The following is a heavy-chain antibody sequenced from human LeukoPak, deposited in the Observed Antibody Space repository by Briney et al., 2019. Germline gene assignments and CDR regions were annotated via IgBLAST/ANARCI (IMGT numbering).Heavy chain of an antibody. CDR3: ASTNYDSSVVY. CDR1: GFTFSSYA. J-gene: IGHJ4*02. D-gene: IGHD3-22*01. Sequence: GGFLRLSCAASGFTFSSYAMSWVRQAPGKGLEWVSAISGSGGSTYYADAVKGRFTISRDNAKNSLYLQMNSLRAEDTALYYCASTNYDSSVVYWGQGTLVTVSS. CDR2: ISGSGGST. V-gene: IGHV3-23*01.